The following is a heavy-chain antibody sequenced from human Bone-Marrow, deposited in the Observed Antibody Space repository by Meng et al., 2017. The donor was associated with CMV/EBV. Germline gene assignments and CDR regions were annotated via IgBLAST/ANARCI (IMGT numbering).Heavy chain of an antibody. V-gene: IGHV1-2*02. D-gene: IGHD6-19*01. CDR1: GYTFTGYY. CDR2: INPNSGGT. Sequence: ASVKVSCKASGYTFTGYYMHWVRQAPGQGLEWMGWINPNSGGTKYAQKFQGRVTLTRDTSSDTASMDLTRLTSDDTAVYYCVRGPQNGWYGEFDYWGQGTLVTVSS. J-gene: IGHJ4*02. CDR3: VRGPQNGWYGEFDY.